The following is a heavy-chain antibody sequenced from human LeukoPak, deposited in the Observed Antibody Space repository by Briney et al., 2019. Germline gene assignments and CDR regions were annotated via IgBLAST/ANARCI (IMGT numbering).Heavy chain of an antibody. J-gene: IGHJ3*02. Sequence: NLGGSLRLSCAASGFTFYNAWMSWVRQAPGKGLEWVSSISSSSSYIYYADSVKGRFTISRDNAKNSLYLQMNSLRAEDTAVYYCARAKIVVVPMGAFDIWGQGTMVTVSS. CDR1: GFTFYNAW. V-gene: IGHV3-21*01. D-gene: IGHD3-22*01. CDR2: ISSSSSYI. CDR3: ARAKIVVVPMGAFDI.